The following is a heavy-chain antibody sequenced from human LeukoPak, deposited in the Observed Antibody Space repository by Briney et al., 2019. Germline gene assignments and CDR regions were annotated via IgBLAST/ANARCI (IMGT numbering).Heavy chain of an antibody. CDR2: IKQDGSEK. V-gene: IGHV3-7*01. CDR1: GFTFSSYW. J-gene: IGHJ4*02. D-gene: IGHD1-26*01. Sequence: GGSLRLSCAASGFTFSSYWMGWVRQAPGKGLEWVANIKQDGSEKYYVDSVKGRFTISRDNAKNSLYLQMNSLRAEDTAVYYCASSWGATTIDYWGQGTLVTVSS. CDR3: ASSWGATTIDY.